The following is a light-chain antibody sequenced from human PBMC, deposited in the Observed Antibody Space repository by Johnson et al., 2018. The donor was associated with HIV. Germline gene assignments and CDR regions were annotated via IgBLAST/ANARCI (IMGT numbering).Light chain of an antibody. CDR3: GTWDSYLTAGV. CDR1: SSDMGNYA. Sequence: QSVLTQPPSVSAAPGQKVTISCSGSSSDMGNYAVSWYQQLPGTAPKLLIYDNDKRPSGISDRFSASKSGTSATLGITGLQTGDEADYYCGTWDSYLTAGVFGSGTKVTVL. CDR2: DND. V-gene: IGLV1-51*01. J-gene: IGLJ1*01.